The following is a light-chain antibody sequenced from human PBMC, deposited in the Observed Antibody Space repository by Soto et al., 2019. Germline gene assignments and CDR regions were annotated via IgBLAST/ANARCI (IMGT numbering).Light chain of an antibody. J-gene: IGLJ3*02. CDR2: DVS. V-gene: IGLV2-14*01. CDR3: TSYTSSSTVQ. Sequence: QSVLTQPASVSGSPGQSITISCTGTSSGVGGYNYVSWYQQHPGKAPKLMIYDVSNRPSGISNRFSGSKSGNTASLTIFGLQAEDEPDYYCTSYTSSSTVQFGGGTKLTVL. CDR1: SSGVGGYNY.